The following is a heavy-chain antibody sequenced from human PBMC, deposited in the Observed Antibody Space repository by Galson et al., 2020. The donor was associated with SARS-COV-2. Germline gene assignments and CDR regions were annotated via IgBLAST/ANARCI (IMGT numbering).Heavy chain of an antibody. CDR2: LDPSGTYI. CDR3: ARSPPASTSGTSIYFDY. CDR1: GFAFSSYT. J-gene: IGHJ4*02. D-gene: IGHD3-10*01. V-gene: IGHV3-21*01. Sequence: GGSLRLSCAASGFAFSSYTMNWVRQAPGKGLEWVASLDPSGTYIYHADSLKGRFTISRDNAENSLYLQMNSLRAEDTAVYYCARSPPASTSGTSIYFDYWGQGTQVTVSS.